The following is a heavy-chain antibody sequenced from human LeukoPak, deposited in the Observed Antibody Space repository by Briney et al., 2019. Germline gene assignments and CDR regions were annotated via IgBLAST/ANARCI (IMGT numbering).Heavy chain of an antibody. Sequence: ASVKVSCXASGYTFTGYYMHWVRQAPGQGLEWMGWINPNSGGTNYAQKFQGRVTMTRDTSISTAYMELSRLRSDDTAVYYCASSLFWSGYQTHAFDIWGQGTMVTVSS. D-gene: IGHD3-3*01. J-gene: IGHJ3*02. CDR3: ASSLFWSGYQTHAFDI. CDR1: GYTFTGYY. CDR2: INPNSGGT. V-gene: IGHV1-2*02.